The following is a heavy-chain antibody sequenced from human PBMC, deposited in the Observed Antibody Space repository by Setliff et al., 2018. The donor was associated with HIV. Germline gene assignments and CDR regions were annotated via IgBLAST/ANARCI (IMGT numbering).Heavy chain of an antibody. D-gene: IGHD4-17*01. CDR3: ARRIYGNNPYFDY. V-gene: IGHV4-39*07. CDR2: IYYSGST. Sequence: ASETLSLTCTVSGGSISSSNYYWGWIRQPPGKGLEWIGSIYYSGSTNYNPSLKSRVTISVDTSKNQFSLKLRSVTAADTAIYYCARRIYGNNPYFDYWSQGTLVTVSS. CDR1: GGSISSSNYY. J-gene: IGHJ4*02.